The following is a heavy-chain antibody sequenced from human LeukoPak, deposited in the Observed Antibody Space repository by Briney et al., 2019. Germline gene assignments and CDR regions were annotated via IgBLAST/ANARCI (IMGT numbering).Heavy chain of an antibody. D-gene: IGHD3-3*01. CDR2: IYYSGST. CDR3: ASSVPYYDFWSGYPIENRFVY. J-gene: IGHJ4*02. Sequence: SETLSLTCTASGGSISSSSYYWGWIRQPPGKGLEWIGSIYYSGSTYYNPSLKSRVTISVDTSKNQFSLKLSSVTAADTAVYYCASSVPYYDFWSGYPIENRFVYWGQGTLVSVSS. CDR1: GGSISSSSYY. V-gene: IGHV4-39*01.